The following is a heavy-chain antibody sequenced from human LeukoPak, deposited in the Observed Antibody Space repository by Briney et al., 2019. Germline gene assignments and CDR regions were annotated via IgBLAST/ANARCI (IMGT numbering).Heavy chain of an antibody. J-gene: IGHJ4*02. Sequence: GGSLRLSCAASGFTFSSYGMHWVRQAPGKGLEWVAFIRYDENNKDYADSVKGRFTISRDNSKNTLYLQMNSLRAEDTAVYYCAKDRSPYNGSEFDYWGQGTLDAVAS. V-gene: IGHV3-30*02. CDR1: GFTFSSYG. D-gene: IGHD6-6*01. CDR3: AKDRSPYNGSEFDY. CDR2: IRYDENNK.